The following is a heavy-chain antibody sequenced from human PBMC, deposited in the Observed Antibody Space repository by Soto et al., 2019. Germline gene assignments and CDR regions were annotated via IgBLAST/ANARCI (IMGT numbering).Heavy chain of an antibody. J-gene: IGHJ6*02. V-gene: IGHV1-46*01. Sequence: ASVKVSCKASGYTFTSYYMHWVRQAPGQGLEWMGIINPSGGSTSYAQKFQGRVTMTRDTSTSTVYMELSSLRSEDTAVYYCARGGSSSPYYYYGMDVWGQGTTVTVSS. CDR1: GYTFTSYY. CDR2: INPSGGST. D-gene: IGHD6-6*01. CDR3: ARGGSSSPYYYYGMDV.